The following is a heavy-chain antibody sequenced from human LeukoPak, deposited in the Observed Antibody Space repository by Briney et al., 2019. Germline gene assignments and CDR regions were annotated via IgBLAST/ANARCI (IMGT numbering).Heavy chain of an antibody. J-gene: IGHJ4*02. CDR3: ARDNNWGSTHY. V-gene: IGHV3-7*01. CDR2: IKQDGSER. CDR1: GFTFSNYW. Sequence: PGGSLRLSCAASGFTFSNYWMNWVRQAPGKGLEWVANIKQDGSERYYVDSVKGRFTISRDNAKNSLYLQMNSLRAEDTAVYYCARDNNWGSTHYWGQGTLVTVSS. D-gene: IGHD7-27*01.